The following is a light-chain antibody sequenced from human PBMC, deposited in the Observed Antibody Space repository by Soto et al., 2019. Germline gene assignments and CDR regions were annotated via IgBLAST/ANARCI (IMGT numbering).Light chain of an antibody. CDR1: QGISSY. CDR2: DVS. Sequence: DIQLTQSPSFLSASVGDRVTITCRASQGISSYLAWYQQNPGKAPKVLIYDVSTLQSGVPSRFSGSGSETACPLTSSSLKPEDFATYYCQQLNSYPALTFGGGTKVEIK. J-gene: IGKJ4*01. V-gene: IGKV1-9*01. CDR3: QQLNSYPALT.